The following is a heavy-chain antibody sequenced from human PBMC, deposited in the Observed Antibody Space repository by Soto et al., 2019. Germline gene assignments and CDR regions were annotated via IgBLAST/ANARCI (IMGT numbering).Heavy chain of an antibody. CDR2: INHSGST. D-gene: IGHD2-15*01. CDR1: GGSFSGYY. V-gene: IGHV4-34*01. CDR3: ARTCSGGSRYYYYYYMDV. J-gene: IGHJ6*03. Sequence: SETLSLTCAVYGGSFSGYYWSWIRQPPGKGLEWIGEINHSGSTNYNPSLKSRVTISVDTSKNQFSLKLSSVTAADTAVYYCARTCSGGSRYYYYYYMDVWGKGTTVTVSS.